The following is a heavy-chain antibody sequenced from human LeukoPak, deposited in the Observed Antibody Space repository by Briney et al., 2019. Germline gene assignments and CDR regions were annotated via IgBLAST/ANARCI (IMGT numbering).Heavy chain of an antibody. Sequence: SETLSLTCTVSGGSISSSSYYWGWIRQPPGKGLEWIGSIYYSGSTYYNPSPKSRVTISVDTSKNQFSLKLSSVTAADTAVYYCARDGYASYYGSGSYYWFDPWGQGTLVTVSS. J-gene: IGHJ5*02. V-gene: IGHV4-39*02. D-gene: IGHD3-10*01. CDR1: GGSISSSSYY. CDR2: IYYSGST. CDR3: ARDGYASYYGSGSYYWFDP.